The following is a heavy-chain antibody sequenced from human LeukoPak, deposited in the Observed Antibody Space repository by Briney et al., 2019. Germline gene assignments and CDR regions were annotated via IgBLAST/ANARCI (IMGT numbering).Heavy chain of an antibody. CDR3: ARAHGSGSYYRAPYFDY. D-gene: IGHD3-10*01. V-gene: IGHV4-59*01. CDR1: GGSISSYY. J-gene: IGHJ4*02. CDR2: IYYSGST. Sequence: SETLSLTCTVSGGSISSYYWSWIRQPPGKGLEWIGYIYYSGSTNYNPSLKSRVTISVDTSKNQISLKLSSVTAADTAVYYCARAHGSGSYYRAPYFDYWGQGTLVTVSS.